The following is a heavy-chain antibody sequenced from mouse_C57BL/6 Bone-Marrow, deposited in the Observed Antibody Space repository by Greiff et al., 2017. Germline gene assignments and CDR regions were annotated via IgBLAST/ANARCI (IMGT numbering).Heavy chain of an antibody. J-gene: IGHJ3*01. V-gene: IGHV1-50*01. CDR2: IDPSDSYT. Sequence: QVQLKQPGAELVKPGASVKLSCKASGYTFTSYWMQWVKQRPGQGLEWIGEIDPSDSYTNYNQKFKGKATLTVDTSSSTDYMQLSSLTSEDSAVYYCARDNLPRLREGWFAYWGQGTLVTVSA. D-gene: IGHD3-2*02. CDR1: GYTFTSYW. CDR3: ARDNLPRLREGWFAY.